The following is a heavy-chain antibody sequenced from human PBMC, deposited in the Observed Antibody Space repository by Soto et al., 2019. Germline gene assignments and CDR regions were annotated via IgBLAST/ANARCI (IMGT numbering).Heavy chain of an antibody. V-gene: IGHV4-31*03. J-gene: IGHJ3*01. D-gene: IGHD3-10*01. CDR2: IYYSGST. CDR3: ARDLLLWFGESRLDAFDF. CDR1: GGSISSGGYY. Sequence: SETLSLTCTVSGGSISSGGYYWSWIRQHPGKGLEWIGYIYYSGSTYYNPSLKSRVTISVDTSKNQFSLKLSSVTAADTAVYYCARDLLLWFGESRLDAFDFWGQGTMVTVSS.